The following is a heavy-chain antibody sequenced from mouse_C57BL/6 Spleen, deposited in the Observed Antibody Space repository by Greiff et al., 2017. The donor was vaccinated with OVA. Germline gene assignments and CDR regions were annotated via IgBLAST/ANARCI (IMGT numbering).Heavy chain of an antibody. V-gene: IGHV1-67*01. CDR2: ISTYCGDA. CDR1: GYTFTDYT. CDR3: APGRRGVMDY. J-gene: IGHJ4*01. D-gene: IGHD3-3*01. Sequence: VQLQESGPELVRPGVSVKISCKGSGYTFTDYTLHWVKQSHAKSLEWIGVISTYCGDASYNQKFKDKATMTVDKSSSTAYMELARLTCEDSAVYYCAPGRRGVMDYWGQGTSVTVSS.